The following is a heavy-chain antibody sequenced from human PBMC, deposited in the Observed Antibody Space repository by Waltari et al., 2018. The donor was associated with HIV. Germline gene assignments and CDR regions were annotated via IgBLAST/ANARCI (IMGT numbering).Heavy chain of an antibody. Sequence: EVQLVQSGGGLVQPGGSLRVSCAASGCSFGDSDVHWVRQAPGKGLEWIGRIRTRPDRFATAYVASVKGRFIMSRDDSENKAYLQMSSLKTEDTAVYYCHRRGKLFRGVVDLDVWGQGTTVIVSS. CDR2: IRTRPDRFAT. CDR3: HRRGKLFRGVVDLDV. D-gene: IGHD3-10*01. J-gene: IGHJ6*02. CDR1: GCSFGDSD. V-gene: IGHV3-73*01.